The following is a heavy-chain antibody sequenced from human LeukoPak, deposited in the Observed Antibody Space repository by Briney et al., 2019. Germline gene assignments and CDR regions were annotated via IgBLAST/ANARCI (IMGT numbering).Heavy chain of an antibody. J-gene: IGHJ5*02. CDR1: GFTFSDYY. V-gene: IGHV3-11*01. CDR2: ISSSGSTI. Sequence: GGSLRLSCAASGFTFSDYYMSWIRQAPGKGLEWVSYISSSGSTIYYADSVRGRFTISRDNAKNSLYLQMNSLRAEDTAVYYCARAHGILYNWFDPWGQGTLVTVSS. CDR3: ARAHGILYNWFDP. D-gene: IGHD1-14*01.